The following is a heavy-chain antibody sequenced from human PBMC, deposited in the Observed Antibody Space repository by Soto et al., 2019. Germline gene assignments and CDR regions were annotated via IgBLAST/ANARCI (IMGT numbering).Heavy chain of an antibody. V-gene: IGHV4-30-4*01. J-gene: IGHJ4*02. D-gene: IGHD3-10*01. CDR1: GDSMSSGDYS. CDR2: VHYSGST. Sequence: SETLSLTCTVSGDSMSSGDYSRSCWSWIRQPPGKGLEWIGFVHYSGSTFYNPSLKSRVTISVDTSKSQFSLKLSSVTAADTAVYYCARGELWYAFWGQGTLVTVSS. CDR3: ARGELWYAF.